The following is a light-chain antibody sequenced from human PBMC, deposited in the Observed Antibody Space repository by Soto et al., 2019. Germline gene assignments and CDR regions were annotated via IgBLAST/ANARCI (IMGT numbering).Light chain of an antibody. CDR2: DVT. CDR3: CSYAGSYTYV. Sequence: QSVLTQPRSVXXXXXQSVTISCTGTXXDVGGYNYVSWYQQHPGKAPKLMIYDVTKRPSGVPDRFSGSKSGNTASLIISGLQAEDEADYYCCSYAGSYTYVFATGTKLTVL. J-gene: IGLJ1*01. V-gene: IGLV2-11*01. CDR1: XXDVGGYNY.